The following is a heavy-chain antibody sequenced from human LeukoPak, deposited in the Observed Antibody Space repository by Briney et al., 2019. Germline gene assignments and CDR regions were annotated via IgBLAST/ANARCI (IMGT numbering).Heavy chain of an antibody. J-gene: IGHJ5*02. V-gene: IGHV3-30*02. Sequence: GGSLRLSCAASGFTFTTCAMHWVRQAPGKALEWVAYIRYDGNNKNYADSVKGRFTVSRDNSKDMLYLQMNSLRPEDTAVYYCVKGDDYGASTRLPKYNWFDPWGQGTLVTVSS. D-gene: IGHD4/OR15-4a*01. CDR3: VKGDDYGASTRLPKYNWFDP. CDR2: IRYDGNNK. CDR1: GFTFTTCA.